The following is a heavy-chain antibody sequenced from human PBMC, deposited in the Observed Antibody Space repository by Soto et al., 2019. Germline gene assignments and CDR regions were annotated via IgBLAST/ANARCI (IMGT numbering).Heavy chain of an antibody. Sequence: GGSLRLSCAASGFTFSSYGMHWVRQAPGKGLEWVAVIWYDGSNKYYADSVKGRFTISRDNSKNTLYLQMNSLRAEDTAVYYCARVRSYGYVLDDPNDYWGQGTLVTVSS. CDR2: IWYDGSNK. V-gene: IGHV3-33*01. CDR1: GFTFSSYG. CDR3: ARVRSYGYVLDDPNDY. D-gene: IGHD5-18*01. J-gene: IGHJ4*02.